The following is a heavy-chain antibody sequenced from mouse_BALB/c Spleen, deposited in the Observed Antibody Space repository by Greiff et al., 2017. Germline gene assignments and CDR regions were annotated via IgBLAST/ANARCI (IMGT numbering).Heavy chain of an antibody. CDR3: ARHGVFDY. CDR2: INPYNGAT. Sequence: EVKLVESGPELVKPGASVKISCKASGYSFTGYYMHWVKQSHVKSLEWIGRINPYNGATSYNQNFKDKASLTVDKSSSTAYMELHSLTSEDSAVYYCARHGVFDYWGQGTTLTVSS. CDR1: GYSFTGYY. D-gene: IGHD1-1*01. V-gene: IGHV1-31*01. J-gene: IGHJ2*01.